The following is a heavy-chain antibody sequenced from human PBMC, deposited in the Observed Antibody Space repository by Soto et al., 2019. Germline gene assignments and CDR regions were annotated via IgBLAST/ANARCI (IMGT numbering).Heavy chain of an antibody. J-gene: IGHJ4*02. Sequence: QVQLQQWGAGLLKPSETLSLTCAVYGGSFSGYYWSWIRQPPGKGLEWIGEINHSGSTNYNPSLKRRVTITVDTSKNQSSLKLSSVTAADTAVYYCARGTPNYGGNSFWGYWGQGTLVTVSS. CDR2: INHSGST. CDR3: ARGTPNYGGNSFWGY. CDR1: GGSFSGYY. V-gene: IGHV4-34*01. D-gene: IGHD4-17*01.